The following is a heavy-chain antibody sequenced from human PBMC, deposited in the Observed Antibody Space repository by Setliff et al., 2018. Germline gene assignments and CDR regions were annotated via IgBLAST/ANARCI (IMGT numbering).Heavy chain of an antibody. Sequence: ASVKVSCKASGYTFTSYGVHWVRQAPGQRLEWMGWINAANGKTKYSQKFQGRVTITRDTSASTVYMELSRLRTEDTAVYYCARGEHIVSGDFYHYIDVWGKGTTVTVSS. CDR1: GYTFTSYG. CDR2: INAANGKT. V-gene: IGHV1-3*01. J-gene: IGHJ6*03. CDR3: ARGEHIVSGDFYHYIDV. D-gene: IGHD2-15*01.